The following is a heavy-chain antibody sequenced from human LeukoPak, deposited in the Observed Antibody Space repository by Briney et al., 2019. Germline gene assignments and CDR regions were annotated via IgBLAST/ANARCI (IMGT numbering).Heavy chain of an antibody. J-gene: IGHJ4*02. CDR1: GFTFSDYY. V-gene: IGHV3-11*01. CDR3: ASSASCGGDCLSY. CDR2: ISSSTSNSI. D-gene: IGHD2-21*02. Sequence: GGSLRLSCAASGFTFSDYYMSWIRQAPGKGLEWVSYISSSTSNSIYYADSVKGRFTISRDNAKNSLYLQMNSLRAEDTAVYYCASSASCGGDCLSYWGQGTLVTVSS.